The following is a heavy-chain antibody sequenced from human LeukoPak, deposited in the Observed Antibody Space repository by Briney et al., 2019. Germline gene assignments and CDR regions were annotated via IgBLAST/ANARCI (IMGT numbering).Heavy chain of an antibody. CDR3: ARDLYSSSFLDP. V-gene: IGHV4-59*01. Sequence: KPSETLSLTCTVSGGSISSYYWSWIRQPPGKGLDWIGYIYYSGSTNYNPSLKSRVTISVDTSKNQFSLKLSSVTAADTAVYYCARDLYSSSFLDPWGQGTLVTVSS. J-gene: IGHJ5*02. CDR1: GGSISSYY. CDR2: IYYSGST. D-gene: IGHD6-6*01.